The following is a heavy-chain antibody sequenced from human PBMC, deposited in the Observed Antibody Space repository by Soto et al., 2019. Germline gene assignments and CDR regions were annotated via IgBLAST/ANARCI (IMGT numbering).Heavy chain of an antibody. D-gene: IGHD3-3*01. CDR1: GYTFTGYY. V-gene: IGHV1-46*01. CDR3: ARGITIFGVVIINWFDP. CDR2: INPSGGST. J-gene: IGHJ5*02. Sequence: ASVKVSCKASGYTFTGYYMHWVRQAPGQGLEWMGIINPSGGSTSYAQKFQGRVTMTRDTSTSTVYMELSSLRSEDTAVYYCARGITIFGVVIINWFDPWGQGTLVTVSS.